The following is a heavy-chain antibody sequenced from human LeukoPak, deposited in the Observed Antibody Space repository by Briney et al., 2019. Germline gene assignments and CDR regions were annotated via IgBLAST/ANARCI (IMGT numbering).Heavy chain of an antibody. CDR2: ITGSGDYT. CDR3: ARNEDYSDSTGYYSTFYLDS. CDR1: GFTFSDYY. D-gene: IGHD3-22*01. V-gene: IGHV3-23*01. J-gene: IGHJ4*02. Sequence: PGGSLRLSCAASGFTFSDYYMSWIRQAPGKGLEWVSAITGSGDYTDYADSVKGRFTISRDNSKNTLYLQLNSLRAEDTAVYYCARNEDYSDSTGYYSTFYLDSWGQGTLVTVSS.